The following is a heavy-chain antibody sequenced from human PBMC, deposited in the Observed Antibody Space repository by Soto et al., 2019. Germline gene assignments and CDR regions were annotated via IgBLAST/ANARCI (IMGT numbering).Heavy chain of an antibody. D-gene: IGHD3-10*01. CDR3: ARAQFYSGSGRYNNLMFDP. V-gene: IGHV4-30-2*01. J-gene: IGHJ5*02. Sequence: PSETLSLTCAVAGGSISAAGDSWSWIRQPPGGGLAWIGYIYHRGTFLYNPSLKTRLTMSLDRSNNQFSLTLNSVTAADTAVYYCARAQFYSGSGRYNNLMFDPWGQGIQVTVSS. CDR1: GGSISAAGDS. CDR2: IYHRGTF.